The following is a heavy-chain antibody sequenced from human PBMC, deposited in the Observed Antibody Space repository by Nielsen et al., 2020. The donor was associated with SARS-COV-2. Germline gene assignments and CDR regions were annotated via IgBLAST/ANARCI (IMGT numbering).Heavy chain of an antibody. J-gene: IGHJ6*02. CDR2: ISSSGSTI. CDR1: GFTFSDYY. V-gene: IGHV3-11*01. CDR3: ARDGGKWSEMAKLPLYYYGMDV. Sequence: GGSLRLSCAASGFTFSDYYMSWIRQAPGKGLEWVSYISSSGSTIYYADSVKGRFTISRDNAKNSLYLQMNSLRAEDTAVYYCARDGGKWSEMAKLPLYYYGMDVWGQGTTVTVSS. D-gene: IGHD5-24*01.